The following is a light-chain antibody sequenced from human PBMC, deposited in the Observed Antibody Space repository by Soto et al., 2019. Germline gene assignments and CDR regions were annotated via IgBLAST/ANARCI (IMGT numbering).Light chain of an antibody. CDR2: AAS. J-gene: IGKJ2*01. V-gene: IGKV1-8*01. Sequence: AIRLTQSPSSFSASTGDRVPITCRARQGISSYLAWYQQKPGKAPKLLIYAASTLQRGVPSRFSGSGSGTEFTLTISCLQSEDFSTYYWQQDYSYPLTFGQGTKLEIK. CDR1: QGISSY. CDR3: QQDYSYPLT.